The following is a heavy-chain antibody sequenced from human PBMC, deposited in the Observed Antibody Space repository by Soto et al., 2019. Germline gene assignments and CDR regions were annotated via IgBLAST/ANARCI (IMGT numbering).Heavy chain of an antibody. CDR2: IWYDGSNK. CDR1: GFTFSSYG. D-gene: IGHD2-15*01. CDR3: ARAPFDCSGGSCESNYYYYGMDV. Sequence: GGSLRLSCAASGFTFSSYGMHWVRQAPGKGLEWVAVIWYDGSNKYYADSVKGRFTISRDNSKNTLYLQMNSLRAEDTAVYYCARAPFDCSGGSCESNYYYYGMDVWGQGTTVTVSS. V-gene: IGHV3-33*01. J-gene: IGHJ6*02.